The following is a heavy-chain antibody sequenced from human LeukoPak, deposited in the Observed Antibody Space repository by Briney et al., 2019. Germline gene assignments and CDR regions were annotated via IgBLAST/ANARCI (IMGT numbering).Heavy chain of an antibody. CDR1: GGSISSDDYY. V-gene: IGHV4-30-4*01. Sequence: SETLSLTCTVSGGSISSDDYYWSWIRQPPGKGVDWIGYIYYSGSTSYNPSLKSRVTISVDTSKNQFSLKLSSVTAADTAVYYCARHMGRSTYYDFWSGYSEFDYWGQGTLVTVSS. CDR2: IYYSGST. CDR3: ARHMGRSTYYDFWSGYSEFDY. D-gene: IGHD3-3*01. J-gene: IGHJ4*02.